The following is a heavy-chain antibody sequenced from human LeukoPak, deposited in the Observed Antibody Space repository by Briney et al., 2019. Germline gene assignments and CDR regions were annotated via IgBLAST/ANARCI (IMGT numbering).Heavy chain of an antibody. CDR2: ISSSGSTI. Sequence: GGSLRLSCAASGFTFSSYEMNWVRQAPGKGLEWVSYISSSGSTIYYADSVKGRFTISRDNAKNSLYLQMNSLRAEDTAVYYCARVDYYDSSGVDYWGQGTLVTVSP. CDR1: GFTFSSYE. V-gene: IGHV3-48*03. J-gene: IGHJ4*02. D-gene: IGHD3-22*01. CDR3: ARVDYYDSSGVDY.